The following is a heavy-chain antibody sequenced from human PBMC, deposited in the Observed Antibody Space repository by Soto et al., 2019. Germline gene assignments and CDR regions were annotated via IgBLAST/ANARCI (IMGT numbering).Heavy chain of an antibody. D-gene: IGHD2-2*01. J-gene: IGHJ3*02. V-gene: IGHV3-21*01. CDR3: ARVGGGYQLLHAFDI. CDR1: GFTFSSYS. Sequence: EVQVVESGGGLVKPGGSLRLSCAASGFTFSSYSMNWVRQAPGKGLEWVSSISSSSSYIYYADSVKGRFTISRDNAKNSLYLQINCLRAEDRAVYYCARVGGGYQLLHAFDIWGQGTMVTVSS. CDR2: ISSSSSYI.